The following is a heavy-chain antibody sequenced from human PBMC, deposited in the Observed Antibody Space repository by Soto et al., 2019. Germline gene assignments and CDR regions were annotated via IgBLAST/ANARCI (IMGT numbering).Heavy chain of an antibody. J-gene: IGHJ4*02. V-gene: IGHV3-23*01. D-gene: IGHD2-15*01. CDR1: GFTFSSYA. Sequence: GGSLRLSCAASGFTFSSYAMSWVRQAPGKGLEWVSAISGSGGSTYYADSVKGRFTISRDNSKNTLYLQMNSLRAEDTAVYYCAKDFGIVVVAARTYYFDYWGQGTLVTVSS. CDR3: AKDFGIVVVAARTYYFDY. CDR2: ISGSGGST.